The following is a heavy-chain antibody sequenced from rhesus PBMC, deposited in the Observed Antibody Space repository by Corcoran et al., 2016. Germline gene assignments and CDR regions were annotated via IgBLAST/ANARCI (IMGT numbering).Heavy chain of an antibody. D-gene: IGHD3-16*01. J-gene: IGHJ4*01. Sequence: QLQLQESGPGLVKPSETLSVTCAVSGGSISSSYWSWIRQAPGKGLEWIGYIYGSGSSTNYNPSLKCRVTLSVDTSKNLLSLKLSSVTTADTAVYYCASSYYSGSYYFYWGQGVLVTVSS. CDR3: ASSYYSGSYYFY. CDR1: GGSISSSY. V-gene: IGHV4-169*01. CDR2: IYGSGSST.